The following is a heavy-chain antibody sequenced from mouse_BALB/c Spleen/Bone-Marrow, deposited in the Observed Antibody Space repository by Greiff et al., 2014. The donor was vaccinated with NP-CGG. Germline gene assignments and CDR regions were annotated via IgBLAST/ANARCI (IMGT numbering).Heavy chain of an antibody. CDR1: GFTFSSCG. Sequence: DVMLVESGGGVVQPGGSLKLSCAASGFTFSSCGMSWVRQTPDQRLELVGTINSNGGSTYYPDSVKGRFTISADNSKNTLYLQSSSLEDEDTAKYYAARNWAYDAMDYWGQGTSVTVSS. CDR2: INSNGGST. CDR3: ARNWAYDAMDY. J-gene: IGHJ4*01. D-gene: IGHD4-1*01. V-gene: IGHV5-6-3*01.